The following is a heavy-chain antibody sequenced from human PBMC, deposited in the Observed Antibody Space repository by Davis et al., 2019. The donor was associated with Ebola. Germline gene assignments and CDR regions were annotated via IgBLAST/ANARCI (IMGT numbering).Heavy chain of an antibody. V-gene: IGHV3-11*06. D-gene: IGHD1-1*01. CDR3: ARAQDWNDVDDAFDI. J-gene: IGHJ3*02. CDR1: GFTFSDYY. Sequence: PGGSLRLSCAASGFTFSDYYMSWIRQAPGKGLEGVSYISSSSSYTNYADSVKGRFTISRDNAKNSLYLQMNSLRAEDTAVYYCARAQDWNDVDDAFDIWGQGTMVTVSS. CDR2: ISSSSSYT.